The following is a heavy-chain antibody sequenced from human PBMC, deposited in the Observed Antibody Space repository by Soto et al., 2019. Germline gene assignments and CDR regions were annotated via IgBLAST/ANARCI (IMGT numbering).Heavy chain of an antibody. CDR1: GFTFSDHY. Sequence: QVRLMESGGGSVKPGGSLRLSCVASGFTFSDHYMIWIRQGPGKGLEWVSKMSSSSGYTNYADSVKGRFTISRDNAKNSLYLEMNSLRVDDTAVYYCARGGISFYSAMDAWGEGTTVTVSS. J-gene: IGHJ6*04. CDR2: MSSSSGYT. CDR3: ARGGISFYSAMDA. D-gene: IGHD2-21*01. V-gene: IGHV3-11*05.